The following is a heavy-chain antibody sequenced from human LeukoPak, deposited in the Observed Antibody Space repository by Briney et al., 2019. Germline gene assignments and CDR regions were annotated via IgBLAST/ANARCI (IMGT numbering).Heavy chain of an antibody. Sequence: GGSLRLSCAASGFTFSSYAMSWVRQAPGKGLEWVSAISSSGNTIYYADSVKGRFTISRDNAKNSLYLQMNSLRAEDTAVYYCASGKRILSIWYPLDYWGQGTLVTVSS. V-gene: IGHV3-48*04. CDR3: ASGKRILSIWYPLDY. CDR2: ISSSGNTI. J-gene: IGHJ4*02. CDR1: GFTFSSYA. D-gene: IGHD6-13*01.